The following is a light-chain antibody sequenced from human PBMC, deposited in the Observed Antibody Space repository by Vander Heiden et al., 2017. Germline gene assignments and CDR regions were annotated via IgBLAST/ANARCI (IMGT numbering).Light chain of an antibody. V-gene: IGKV1-5*03. CDR3: QQDNSYPDT. Sequence: DIQMTQSPSTLSASVGDRVTITCRASQSISSWLAWYQQKPGKAPKLLIYKASSLESGVPSRFSGSGSGTEFTLTISSLQPDDFATYYCQQDNSYPDTFGQGTKMEIK. CDR1: QSISSW. J-gene: IGKJ2*01. CDR2: KAS.